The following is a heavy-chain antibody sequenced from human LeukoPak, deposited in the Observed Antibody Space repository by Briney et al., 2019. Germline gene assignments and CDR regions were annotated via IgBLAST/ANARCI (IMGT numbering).Heavy chain of an antibody. CDR2: ISYDGSNK. J-gene: IGHJ4*02. V-gene: IGHV3-30*04. CDR3: AREEGLIPPYFDY. CDR1: GFTFSSYA. Sequence: GRSLRLSCAASGFTFSSYAMHWVRQAPGKGLEWVAVISYDGSNKYYADSVKGRFTISRDNSKNTLYLQMNSLRAEDTAVYYCAREEGLIPPYFDYWGQGTLVTVSS. D-gene: IGHD3-3*01.